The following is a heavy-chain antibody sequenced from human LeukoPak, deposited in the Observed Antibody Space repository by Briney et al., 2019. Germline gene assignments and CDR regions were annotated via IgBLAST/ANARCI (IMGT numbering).Heavy chain of an antibody. J-gene: IGHJ3*02. CDR3: ARASKDDSSGYYVDAFDI. Sequence: GESLKISCKGSGYSFTSYWIGWVRRMPGKGLEWMGIIYPGDSDTRYSPSFQGQVTISADKSISTAYLQWSSLKASDTAMYYCARASKDDSSGYYVDAFDIWGQGTMVTVSS. CDR1: GYSFTSYW. CDR2: IYPGDSDT. D-gene: IGHD3-22*01. V-gene: IGHV5-51*01.